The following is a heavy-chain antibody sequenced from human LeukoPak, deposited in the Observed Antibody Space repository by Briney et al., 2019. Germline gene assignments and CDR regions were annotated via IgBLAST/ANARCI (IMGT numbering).Heavy chain of an antibody. CDR1: GYTFTSYD. D-gene: IGHD2-15*01. Sequence: GASVKVSCKASGYTFTSYDINWVRQATGQGLEWMGWMNPNSGNTGYAQKFQGRVTITRNTSISTAYMELSSLRSEDTAVYYCARGLLHTSDYYYYCYMDVWGKGTTVTVSS. V-gene: IGHV1-8*03. CDR2: MNPNSGNT. J-gene: IGHJ6*03. CDR3: ARGLLHTSDYYYYCYMDV.